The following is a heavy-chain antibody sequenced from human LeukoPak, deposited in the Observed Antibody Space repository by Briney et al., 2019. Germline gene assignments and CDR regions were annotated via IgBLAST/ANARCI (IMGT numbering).Heavy chain of an antibody. D-gene: IGHD5-18*01. Sequence: GGSLRLSCAASGFTFSSYWMSWVRQAPGKGLKWVANIKQDGSQKYYVDSVKGRFTISRDNAQNSLYLQMNSLRAEDTAMYYCARRDTAMGRTWWFGPWGQGTLFTVSS. V-gene: IGHV3-7*01. CDR1: GFTFSSYW. CDR3: ARRDTAMGRTWWFGP. J-gene: IGHJ5*02. CDR2: IKQDGSQK.